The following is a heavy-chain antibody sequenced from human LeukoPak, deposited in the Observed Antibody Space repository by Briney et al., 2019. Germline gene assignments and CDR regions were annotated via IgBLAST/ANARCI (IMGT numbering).Heavy chain of an antibody. J-gene: IGHJ4*02. CDR2: IYYSGST. CDR3: AREPAQLGIAGGFDY. CDR1: GGSISSGGYY. D-gene: IGHD6-13*01. V-gene: IGHV4-31*03. Sequence: SETLSLTCTVSGGSISSGGYYWSWIRQPPGKGLEWIGYIYYSGSTYYNPSLKSRVTISVDTSKNQFSLKLSSVTAADTAVYYCAREPAQLGIAGGFDYWGQGTLVTVSS.